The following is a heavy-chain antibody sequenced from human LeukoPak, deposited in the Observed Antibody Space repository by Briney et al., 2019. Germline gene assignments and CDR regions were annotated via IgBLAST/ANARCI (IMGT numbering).Heavy chain of an antibody. D-gene: IGHD3-16*01. V-gene: IGHV3-21*01. CDR1: GFTFSSYS. CDR3: ARVGGSYDYVWGSYYSI. CDR2: ISSSSSYI. J-gene: IGHJ3*02. Sequence: PGGSLRLSCAASGFTFSSYSMNWVRQAPGKGLEWVSSISSSSSYIYYADSVKDRFTISRDNAKNSLYLQMNSLRAEDTAVYYCARVGGSYDYVWGSYYSIWGQGTMVTVSS.